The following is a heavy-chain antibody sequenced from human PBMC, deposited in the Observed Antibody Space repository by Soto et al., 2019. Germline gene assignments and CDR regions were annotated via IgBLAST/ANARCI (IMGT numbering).Heavy chain of an antibody. Sequence: PGGSLRLSCAASGFTFSLYSMIWVRQPQGKGLEWVASITSSSSYIYYEDSLKGRFTISRDNAKNSLFLQLDSVRAEDTAVYFCVRARSTDSRPDYWGQGTLVTVSS. V-gene: IGHV3-21*01. CDR2: ITSSSSYI. J-gene: IGHJ4*02. CDR3: VRARSTDSRPDY. CDR1: GFTFSLYS. D-gene: IGHD3-22*01.